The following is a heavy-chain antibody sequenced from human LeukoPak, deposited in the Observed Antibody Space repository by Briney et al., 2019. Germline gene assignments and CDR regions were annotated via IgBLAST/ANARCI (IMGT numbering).Heavy chain of an antibody. V-gene: IGHV4-34*01. CDR3: ASNGGGGYYHWFDP. J-gene: IGHJ5*02. CDR2: INHSGST. CDR1: GGSFSGYY. D-gene: IGHD1-26*01. Sequence: PSETLSLTCAVYGGSFSGYYWSWLRQPPGKGLEWIGEINHSGSTNYNPSLKSRVTISVDTSKNQFSLKLSSVTAADTAVYYCASNGGGGYYHWFDPWGQGTLVTVSS.